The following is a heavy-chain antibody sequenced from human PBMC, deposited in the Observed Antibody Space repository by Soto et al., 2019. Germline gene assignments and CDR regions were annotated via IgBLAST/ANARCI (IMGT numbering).Heavy chain of an antibody. Sequence: LSLTCTVIGGSIRSPNFSWSWIRQHPGKGLEWIGYIYYSGSTYYSPSLKSRVTISVDTSKNQFSLKLSSVTAADTAVYYCASSSFLLSGDLFHVLDVFAQGTAVTVSS. V-gene: IGHV4-31*03. CDR1: GGSIRSPNFS. J-gene: IGHJ6*02. CDR2: IYYSGST. CDR3: ASSSFLLSGDLFHVLDV. D-gene: IGHD3-10*02.